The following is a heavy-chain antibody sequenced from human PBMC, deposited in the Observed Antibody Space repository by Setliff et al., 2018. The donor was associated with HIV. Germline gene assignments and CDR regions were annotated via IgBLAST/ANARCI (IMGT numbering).Heavy chain of an antibody. CDR2: IYTSGST. D-gene: IGHD3-22*01. Sequence: SETLSLTCTVSGGSISSYYWSWIRQPAGKGLEWIGRIYTSGSTNYNPSLKSRVTMSVDTSKNQFSLKLSSVTAADTAVYYCARDQANYYDSSGYYYFDYWGQGTLGTVSS. J-gene: IGHJ4*02. CDR1: GGSISSYY. V-gene: IGHV4-4*07. CDR3: ARDQANYYDSSGYYYFDY.